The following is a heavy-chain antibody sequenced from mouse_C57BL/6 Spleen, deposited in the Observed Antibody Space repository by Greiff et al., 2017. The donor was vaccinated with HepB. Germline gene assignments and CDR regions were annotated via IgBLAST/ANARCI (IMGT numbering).Heavy chain of an antibody. J-gene: IGHJ4*01. CDR1: GFTFSSYA. D-gene: IGHD1-1*01. V-gene: IGHV5-4*01. CDR2: ISDGGSYT. Sequence: EVQLVESGGGLVKPGGSLKLSCAASGFTFSSYAMSWVRQTPEKRLEWVATISDGGSYTYYPDNVKGRFTISRDNAKNNLYLQMSHLKSEDTAMYYCARDQDYGSSYPYYAMDYWGQGTSVTVSS. CDR3: ARDQDYGSSYPYYAMDY.